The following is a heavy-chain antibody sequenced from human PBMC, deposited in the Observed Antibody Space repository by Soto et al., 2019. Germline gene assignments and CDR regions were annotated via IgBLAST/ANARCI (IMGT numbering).Heavy chain of an antibody. V-gene: IGHV1-69*02. CDR2: IIPILGIA. CDR3: ARGFPYGSGSYSPEGFDY. CDR1: GGTFSSYT. Sequence: QVQLVQSGAEVKKPGSSVKVSCKASGGTFSSYTISWVRQAPGQGLEWMGRIIPILGIANYAQKFRGRVTITADKSTSTAYMELSSLRSEDTAVYYCARGFPYGSGSYSPEGFDYWGQGTLVTVSS. D-gene: IGHD3-10*01. J-gene: IGHJ4*02.